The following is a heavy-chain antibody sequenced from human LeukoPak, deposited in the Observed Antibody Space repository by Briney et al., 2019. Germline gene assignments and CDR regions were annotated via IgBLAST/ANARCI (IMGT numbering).Heavy chain of an antibody. J-gene: IGHJ1*01. D-gene: IGHD6-25*01. V-gene: IGHV3-30*03. CDR2: ISYVESKI. CDR1: GFSFTNYA. CDR3: ARRPVAAEYFQH. Sequence: GGSLRLSCTGSGFSFTNYAMHWVRQAPGEGLEWVAVISYVESKIYYADSVKGRFTISRDLSTNTLYLQMNSLTTEDTAMYFCARRPVAAEYFQHWGQGTLVTVSS.